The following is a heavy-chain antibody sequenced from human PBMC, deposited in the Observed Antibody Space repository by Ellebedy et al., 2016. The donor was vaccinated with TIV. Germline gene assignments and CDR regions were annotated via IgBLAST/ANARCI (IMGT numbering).Heavy chain of an antibody. CDR2: LNPNSGGT. CDR1: GYTFTDYY. Sequence: AASVQVSCKTSGYTFTDYYIHWVRQAPGQGLEWMAWLNPNSGGTNYAQKFQGRVTVTRDTSTSTAFLELSRLRPDDTAVYFCTRDLTNIVSGDYWGQGTLVTVSS. D-gene: IGHD5/OR15-5a*01. V-gene: IGHV1-2*02. J-gene: IGHJ4*02. CDR3: TRDLTNIVSGDY.